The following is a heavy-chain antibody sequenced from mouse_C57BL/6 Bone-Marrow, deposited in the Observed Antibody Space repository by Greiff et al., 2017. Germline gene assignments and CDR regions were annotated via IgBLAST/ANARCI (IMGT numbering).Heavy chain of an antibody. V-gene: IGHV14-4*01. CDR1: GFNIKDDY. J-gene: IGHJ2*01. Sequence: VQLQQSGAELVRPGASVKLSCTASGFNIKDDYMHWVKQRPEQGLEWIGWIDPENGDTEYASKFPGTATITADTSSNTAYLQLSSLTSEDTAVYYCTTGGYYGLDYWGQGTTLTVSS. CDR3: TTGGYYGLDY. CDR2: IDPENGDT. D-gene: IGHD1-1*01.